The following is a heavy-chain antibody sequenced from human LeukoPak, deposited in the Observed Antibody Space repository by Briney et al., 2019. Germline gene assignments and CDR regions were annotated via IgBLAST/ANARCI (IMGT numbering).Heavy chain of an antibody. D-gene: IGHD3-22*01. J-gene: IGHJ4*02. CDR1: GDTLITHY. V-gene: IGHV1-69*02. CDR3: ARHSSRGHYYDFDF. Sequence: SVKVSCKAPGDTLITHYISWVRQAAGQGLEWVGRIVPVIGVATYAQSLQGRVIITADRSTNTAYMELSSLRFEDSAGYFCARHSSRGHYYDFDFWGQGSLVTVSS. CDR2: IVPVIGVA.